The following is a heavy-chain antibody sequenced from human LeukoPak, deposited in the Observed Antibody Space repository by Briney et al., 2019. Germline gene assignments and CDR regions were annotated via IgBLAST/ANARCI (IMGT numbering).Heavy chain of an antibody. V-gene: IGHV1-69*13. D-gene: IGHD7-27*01. CDR1: GGTFSSYA. CDR3: ARSLGIKTPFDY. CDR2: IIPIFGTA. Sequence: SAKVSCKASGGTFSSYAISWVRQAPGQGLEWMGGIIPIFGTADYAQKFQGRVTITADESTSTAYMELSSLRSEDTAVYYCARSLGIKTPFDYWGQGTLVTVSS. J-gene: IGHJ4*02.